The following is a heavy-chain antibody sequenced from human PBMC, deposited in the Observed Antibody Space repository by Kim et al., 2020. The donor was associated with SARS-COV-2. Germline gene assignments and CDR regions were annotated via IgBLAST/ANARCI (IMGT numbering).Heavy chain of an antibody. D-gene: IGHD6-13*01. CDR2: INHSGST. CDR1: GGSFSGYY. Sequence: SETLSLTCAVYGGSFSGYYWSWIRQPPGKGLEWIGEINHSGSTNYNPSLKSRVTISVDTSKNQFSLKLSSVTAAETAVYYCARGGSSWALYYMDVWGKG. CDR3: ARGGSSWALYYMDV. J-gene: IGHJ6*03. V-gene: IGHV4-34*01.